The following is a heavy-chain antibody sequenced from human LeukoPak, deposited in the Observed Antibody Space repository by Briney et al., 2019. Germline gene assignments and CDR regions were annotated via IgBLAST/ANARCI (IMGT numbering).Heavy chain of an antibody. V-gene: IGHV3-21*01. J-gene: IGHJ4*02. CDR3: ARDETISGSPRYFDY. D-gene: IGHD1-26*01. Sequence: GGSLRLSCAASGFTFSNYTMNWVRQAPGRGLEWVSCISSSSSYIYYADSVKGRFTISRDNAKNSLYLQMNSLRVEDTAVYYCARDETISGSPRYFDYWGQGTLVTVSS. CDR1: GFTFSNYT. CDR2: ISSSSSYI.